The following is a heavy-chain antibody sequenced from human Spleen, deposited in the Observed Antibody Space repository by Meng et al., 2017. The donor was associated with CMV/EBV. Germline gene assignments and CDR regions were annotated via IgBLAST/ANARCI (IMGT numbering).Heavy chain of an antibody. CDR3: AKGYSSGPE. D-gene: IGHD6-19*01. J-gene: IGHJ4*02. Sequence: GESLKISCAASGFTFSDYGMHWVRQAPGKGPEWLSFIWYDGSNKYYVDSVKGRFTISRDNSKNTLFLQMNSLRAEDTAIYYCAKGYSSGPEWGQGTLVTVSS. CDR1: GFTFSDYG. CDR2: IWYDGSNK. V-gene: IGHV3-30*02.